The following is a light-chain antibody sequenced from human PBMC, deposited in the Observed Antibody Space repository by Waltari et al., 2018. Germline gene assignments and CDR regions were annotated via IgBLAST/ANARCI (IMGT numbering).Light chain of an antibody. V-gene: IGLV2-11*01. J-gene: IGLJ2*01. CDR1: SIAVGGSDY. CDR2: DVD. Sequence: QSALTQPPSVSGSPGQSVTLYCTGTSIAVGGSDYVSWYQQHPGKAPKLILSDVDKRPSGVSDRFSGSKSGNTASLTISGLQIDDEATYYCCSFAGNYTLLFGGGTNLTVL. CDR3: CSFAGNYTLL.